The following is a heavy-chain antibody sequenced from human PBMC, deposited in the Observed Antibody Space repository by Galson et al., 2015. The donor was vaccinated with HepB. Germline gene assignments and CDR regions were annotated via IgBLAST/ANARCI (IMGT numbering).Heavy chain of an antibody. CDR3: ARAPYSYGWDWVDY. CDR2: ISSTSSAT. V-gene: IGHV3-11*01. CDR1: GFVFGDFY. J-gene: IGHJ4*02. D-gene: IGHD5-18*01. Sequence: SLRLSCAASGFVFGDFYMNWVRQAPGKGLEWISYISSTSSATYYADSVKGRFTISRDNAKKSLYLQMNSLRVEDTAVYYCARAPYSYGWDWVDYWGQGTLVTVSS.